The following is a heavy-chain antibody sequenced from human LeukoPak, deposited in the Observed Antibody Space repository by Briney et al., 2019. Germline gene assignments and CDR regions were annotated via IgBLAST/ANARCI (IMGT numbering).Heavy chain of an antibody. Sequence: SETLSLTCTVSGGSISSGDYYWSWIRQPPGKGLEWIGYIYYSGSTYYNPSLKSRVTISVDTSKNQFSLKLTSVTAADTAVYYCVRDRDSGTYYYYYGMDVWGQGTTVTVSS. CDR3: VRDRDSGTYYYYYGMDV. J-gene: IGHJ6*02. CDR1: GGSISSGDYY. D-gene: IGHD1-26*01. V-gene: IGHV4-30-4*02. CDR2: IYYSGST.